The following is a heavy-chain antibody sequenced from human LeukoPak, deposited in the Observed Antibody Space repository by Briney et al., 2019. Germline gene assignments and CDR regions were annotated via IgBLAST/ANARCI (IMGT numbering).Heavy chain of an antibody. CDR3: AKDLLVAYYDILTGYDAFDI. CDR2: ISGSGGGT. Sequence: PGGSLRLSCAASGFTFSSYAMSWVRQAPGKGLEWVSAISGSGGGTYYADSVKGRFTISRDNSKNTLYLQMNSLRAEDTAVYYRAKDLLVAYYDILTGYDAFDIWGQGTMVTVSS. D-gene: IGHD3-9*01. J-gene: IGHJ3*02. V-gene: IGHV3-23*01. CDR1: GFTFSSYA.